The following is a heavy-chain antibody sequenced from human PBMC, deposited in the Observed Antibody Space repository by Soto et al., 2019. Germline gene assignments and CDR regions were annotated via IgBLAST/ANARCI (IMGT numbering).Heavy chain of an antibody. CDR1: GGSISSSIYY. V-gene: IGHV4-39*01. CDR3: ARNPNYDSSGYPFDY. J-gene: IGHJ4*02. CDR2: IYYSGST. Sequence: SETLSLTCTVSGGSISSSIYYWGWVRHPPGKGLEWIGSIYYSGSTYYNPSLKSRVTISVDTSKNQFSLKLSSVTAADTAVYYCARNPNYDSSGYPFDYWGQGTMVTVSS. D-gene: IGHD3-22*01.